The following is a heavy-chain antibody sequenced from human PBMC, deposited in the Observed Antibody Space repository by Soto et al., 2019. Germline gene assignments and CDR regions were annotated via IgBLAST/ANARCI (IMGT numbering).Heavy chain of an antibody. CDR3: ARSQSIRGSRATRGLNWFDP. J-gene: IGHJ5*02. CDR2: MNPNSGNT. D-gene: IGHD3-10*01. Sequence: ASVKVCCKASGYTFTSSDINWVRQAKRQGLEWMGWMNPNSGNTGYAQKFQGRVTMTRNTSISTAYMELSSLRSEDTAVYYCARSQSIRGSRATRGLNWFDPWGQGTLVTVSS. CDR1: GYTFTSSD. V-gene: IGHV1-8*01.